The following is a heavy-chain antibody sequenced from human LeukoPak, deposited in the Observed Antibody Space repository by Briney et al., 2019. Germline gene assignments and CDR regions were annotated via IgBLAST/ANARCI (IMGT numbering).Heavy chain of an antibody. CDR3: ARRSGYYYGSGSYPYYFDY. Sequence: PGESLKISCKGSGYSFTTHWIGWVRQMPGKGLEWMGIIYPGDSDTTYSPSFQGEVTISADKSINTAYLQWSSLKASDTAMYYCARRSGYYYGSGSYPYYFDYWGQGTLVTVSS. D-gene: IGHD3-10*01. CDR1: GYSFTTHW. V-gene: IGHV5-51*01. CDR2: IYPGDSDT. J-gene: IGHJ4*02.